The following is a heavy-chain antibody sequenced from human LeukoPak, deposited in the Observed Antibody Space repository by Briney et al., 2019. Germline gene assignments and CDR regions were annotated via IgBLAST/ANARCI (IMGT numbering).Heavy chain of an antibody. D-gene: IGHD3-22*01. J-gene: IGHJ6*03. CDR2: INPNSGGT. CDR3: ARGYDSSGYYLLYYYYMDV. CDR1: GYTFTGYY. V-gene: IGHV1-2*02. Sequence: ASVKVSCKASGYTFTGYYMHWVRQAPGQGLEWMGWINPNSGGTNYAQKFQGRVTMTRDTSISTAYMGLSRLRSDDTAVYYCARGYDSSGYYLLYYYYMDVWGKGTTVTVSS.